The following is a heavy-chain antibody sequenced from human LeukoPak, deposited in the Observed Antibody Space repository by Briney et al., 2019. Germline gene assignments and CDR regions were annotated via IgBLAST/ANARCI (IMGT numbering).Heavy chain of an antibody. J-gene: IGHJ4*02. V-gene: IGHV3-21*01. CDR3: ARDYYDSSGSDY. Sequence: GGSLRLSCAASGFTFSSYAMSWVRQAPGKGLEWASSISSSSSYIYYADSVKGRFTISRDNAKNSLYLQMNSLRAEDTAVYYCARDYYDSSGSDYWGQGTLVTVSS. CDR1: GFTFSSYA. D-gene: IGHD3-22*01. CDR2: ISSSSSYI.